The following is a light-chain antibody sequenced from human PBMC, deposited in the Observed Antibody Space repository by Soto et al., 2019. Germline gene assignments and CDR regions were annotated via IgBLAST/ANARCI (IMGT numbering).Light chain of an antibody. CDR2: DVS. Sequence: QSALTQPASVSGSTGQSITISCTGTSSDVGGYDYVSWYQQHPGKVPKLMIYDVSSRPSGVSNRFSGSKSGNTASLTISGLQAEDEADYYCSSYASSSTLVFGGGTKLTVL. CDR1: SSDVGGYDY. J-gene: IGLJ2*01. CDR3: SSYASSSTLV. V-gene: IGLV2-14*01.